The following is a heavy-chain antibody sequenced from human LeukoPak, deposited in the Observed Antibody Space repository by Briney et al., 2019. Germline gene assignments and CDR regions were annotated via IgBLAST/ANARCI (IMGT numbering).Heavy chain of an antibody. D-gene: IGHD6-19*01. CDR2: ISGGAGST. V-gene: IGHV3-23*01. CDR3: ARRTGGWYGNDAFDI. Sequence: GGSLRLSCAASAITFSTYAMSWVHQAPGKGLECVSVISGGAGSTYYADSVKGRFTISRDNSKNTLYLQMNSLRAEDTAVYYCARRTGGWYGNDAFDIWGQGTTVTVSS. CDR1: AITFSTYA. J-gene: IGHJ3*02.